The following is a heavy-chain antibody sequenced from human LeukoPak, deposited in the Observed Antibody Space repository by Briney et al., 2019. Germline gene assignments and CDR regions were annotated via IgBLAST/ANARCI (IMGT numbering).Heavy chain of an antibody. Sequence: SVKVSCKTSGYTFSTFGITWVRQAPGQGLEWMGRIIPILGIANYAQKFQGRVTVTADKSTSTAYMELSSLRSEDTAVYYCALRSPFDYWGQGTLVTVSS. CDR2: IIPILGIA. J-gene: IGHJ4*02. V-gene: IGHV1-69*04. CDR1: GYTFSTFG. D-gene: IGHD4-17*01. CDR3: ALRSPFDY.